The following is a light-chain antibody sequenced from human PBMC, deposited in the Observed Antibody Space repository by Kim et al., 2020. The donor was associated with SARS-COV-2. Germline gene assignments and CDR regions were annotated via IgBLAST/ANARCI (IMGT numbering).Light chain of an antibody. CDR3: QQDNNFPIT. CDR2: DAS. Sequence: DIQMTQSPSSVSASVGDRVTITCRASQGIRNYLAWYQQKPGKTPNLLIYDASTLQSGVPSRFSGSGSGTDFTLTISSLQPEDFATYYCQQDNNFPITFGQGTQVEIK. CDR1: QGIRNY. J-gene: IGKJ5*01. V-gene: IGKV1-12*01.